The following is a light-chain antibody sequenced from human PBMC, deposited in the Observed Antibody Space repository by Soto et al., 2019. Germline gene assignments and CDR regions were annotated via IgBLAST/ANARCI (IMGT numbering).Light chain of an antibody. CDR3: QQYSNWTPVT. CDR1: QSVDIN. V-gene: IGKV3-15*01. CDR2: GAS. J-gene: IGKJ5*01. Sequence: EIVLTQSPGTLSVSPGDRVTLSCRASQSVDINLAWYQQRAGQAPRLLVYGASTKATDMPGRFSGRGSGTEFTLTINNLQSEDFAVYYCQQYSNWTPVTFGQGTRLEI.